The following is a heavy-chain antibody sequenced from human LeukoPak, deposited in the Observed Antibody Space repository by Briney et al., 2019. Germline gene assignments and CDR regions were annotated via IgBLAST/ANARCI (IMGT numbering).Heavy chain of an antibody. CDR2: ISSSGSTI. CDR1: GFTFSDYY. J-gene: IGHJ6*02. Sequence: GGSLRLSCAASGFTFSDYYMSWIRQAPGKGLEWVSYISSSGSTIYYADSVKGRFTISRDNAKNSLYLQMNSLRAEDTAVYYCARDLYCSSTSCYTYYYYGMDVWGQGTTVTVSS. D-gene: IGHD2-2*02. CDR3: ARDLYCSSTSCYTYYYYGMDV. V-gene: IGHV3-11*04.